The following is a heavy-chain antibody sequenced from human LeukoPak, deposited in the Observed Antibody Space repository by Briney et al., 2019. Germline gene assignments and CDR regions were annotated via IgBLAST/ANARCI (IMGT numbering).Heavy chain of an antibody. J-gene: IGHJ5*02. V-gene: IGHV4-59*08. CDR3: ARFHIAAAANNWFDP. D-gene: IGHD6-13*01. Sequence: SETLSLTCTVSGASISPNYWSWIRQPPGKGLEWIGYIYYSGSTNYNPSLKSRVTISVDTSKNQFSLRLSSVTAADTAVYYCARFHIAAAANNWFDPWGQGTLVTVSS. CDR1: GASISPNY. CDR2: IYYSGST.